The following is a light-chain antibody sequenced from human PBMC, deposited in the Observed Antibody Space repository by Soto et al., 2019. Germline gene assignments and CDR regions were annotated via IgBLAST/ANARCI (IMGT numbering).Light chain of an antibody. CDR2: DVS. J-gene: IGLJ2*01. Sequence: QSVLTQPRSVSGSPGQSVTISCTGTSSDVGAYRYVSWYQQHPGKAPKLMTYDVSTRPSGVPDRFSGSKSGNTASLTISGLQAEDEADYYCCSYAGSYTLFGGGTKLTVL. CDR1: SSDVGAYRY. V-gene: IGLV2-11*01. CDR3: CSYAGSYTL.